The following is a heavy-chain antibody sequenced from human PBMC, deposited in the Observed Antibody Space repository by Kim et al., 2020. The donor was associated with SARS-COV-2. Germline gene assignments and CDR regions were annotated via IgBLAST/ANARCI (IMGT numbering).Heavy chain of an antibody. Sequence: GGSLRLSCAVSGIPFSDAWFNWVRQSPGKGLEWVGRIKSKTDGGTADLAAPVKGRFAISRDDSKNTLYLVMNDVKTDDSVMYYCTTVSMRWGQGTLVTVSS. J-gene: IGHJ4*02. CDR3: TTVSMR. CDR1: GIPFSDAW. D-gene: IGHD2-2*01. CDR2: IKSKTDGGTA. V-gene: IGHV3-15*01.